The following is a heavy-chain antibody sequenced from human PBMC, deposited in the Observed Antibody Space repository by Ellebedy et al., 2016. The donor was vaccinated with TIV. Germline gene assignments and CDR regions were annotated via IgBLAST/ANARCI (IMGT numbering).Heavy chain of an antibody. D-gene: IGHD3-9*01. CDR3: ATDRGYFTFDY. Sequence: GESLKISCAASGFTFSRFGMQWVRQAPGKGLEWVAVISHDGSVKHYADSVKGRFTISRDNSKNTLNLQLSSLRSEDTAVYYCATDRGYFTFDYWGQGSLITVSS. CDR2: ISHDGSVK. J-gene: IGHJ4*02. CDR1: GFTFSRFG. V-gene: IGHV3-30*03.